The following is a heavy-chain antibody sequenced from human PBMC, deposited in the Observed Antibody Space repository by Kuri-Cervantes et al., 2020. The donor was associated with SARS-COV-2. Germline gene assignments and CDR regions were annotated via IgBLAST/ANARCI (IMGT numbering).Heavy chain of an antibody. CDR2: IKQDGSEK. J-gene: IGHJ4*02. CDR3: ARDQIAAAGTFDY. Sequence: LSLTCAASGFTFSSYWMSWVRQAPGKGLEWVANIKQDGSEKYYVDSVKGRFTISRDNSKNTLYLQMNSLRAEDTAVYYCARDQIAAAGTFDYWGRGTLVTVSS. CDR1: GFTFSSYW. D-gene: IGHD6-13*01. V-gene: IGHV3-7*01.